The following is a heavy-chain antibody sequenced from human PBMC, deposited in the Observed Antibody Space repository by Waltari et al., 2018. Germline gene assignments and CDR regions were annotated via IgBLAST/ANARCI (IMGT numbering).Heavy chain of an antibody. V-gene: IGHV4-39*01. Sequence: QLQLQESGPGLVKPSETLSLTCTVSAGSISGSRYYWGWIRQSPGKGLEWIRSIYYRGSTYYNPTLKSRVTISGDTSKNQFSLKLSSVTAADTAVYYCARHWKRSGYRFDPWGQGTLVTVSS. CDR1: AGSISGSRYY. CDR3: ARHWKRSGYRFDP. CDR2: IYYRGST. J-gene: IGHJ5*02. D-gene: IGHD5-12*01.